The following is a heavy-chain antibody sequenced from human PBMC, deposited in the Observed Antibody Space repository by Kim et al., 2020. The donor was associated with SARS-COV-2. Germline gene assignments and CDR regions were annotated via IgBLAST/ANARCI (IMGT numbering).Heavy chain of an antibody. CDR3: ARDHSGIADY. Sequence: NTDYAQKLQGRVTMTTDTSTSTAYMELRSLRSDDTAVYYCARDHSGIADYWGQGTLVTVSS. D-gene: IGHD1-26*01. CDR2: NT. V-gene: IGHV1-18*01. J-gene: IGHJ4*02.